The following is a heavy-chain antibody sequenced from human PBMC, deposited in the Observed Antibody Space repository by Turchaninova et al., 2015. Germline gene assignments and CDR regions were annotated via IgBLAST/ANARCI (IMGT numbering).Heavy chain of an antibody. CDR1: GGSITSSCYD. CDR2: VYHSGYT. Sequence: QLQLQESGPGLVKPSQTLSLSCTVSGGSITSSCYDWGWVRQPPGKGLEWIGSVYHSGYTYQNPSLKSRVTISVDTSKNQFSLKLTSVTAADTAVYYCARQRLEYYFDYWGQGTLVTVSS. CDR3: ARQRLEYYFDY. V-gene: IGHV4-39*01. D-gene: IGHD2/OR15-2a*01. J-gene: IGHJ4*02.